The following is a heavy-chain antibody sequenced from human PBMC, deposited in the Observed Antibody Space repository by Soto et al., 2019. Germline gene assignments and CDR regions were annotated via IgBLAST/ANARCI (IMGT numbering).Heavy chain of an antibody. CDR3: ARGPPSGSFSLTPRY. CDR2: ISGQIAKT. J-gene: IGHJ4*02. CDR1: GYSFHNFG. D-gene: IGHD1-26*01. Sequence: QVQLLQSGPEVKKPGASVKVSCKASGYSFHNFGIIWVRQAPGQGLEWMGWISGQIAKTNYAQKFQGKVTMTTDTSTSTAYMELNTLTSDDTAMYYCARGPPSGSFSLTPRYWGQGTLVTVSS. V-gene: IGHV1-18*04.